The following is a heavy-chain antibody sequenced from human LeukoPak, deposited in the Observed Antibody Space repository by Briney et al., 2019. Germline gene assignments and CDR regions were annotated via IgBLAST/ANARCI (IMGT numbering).Heavy chain of an antibody. CDR1: GGSISSSSYY. J-gene: IGHJ5*02. V-gene: IGHV4-39*07. Sequence: PSETLSLTCTVSGGSISSSSYYWGWIRQPPGKGLEWIGSIYYSGSTYYNPSLKSRVTISVDTSKNQFSLKLSSVSAADTAVYYCARANYGSGDPWFDPWGQGTLVTVSS. CDR3: ARANYGSGDPWFDP. D-gene: IGHD3-10*01. CDR2: IYYSGST.